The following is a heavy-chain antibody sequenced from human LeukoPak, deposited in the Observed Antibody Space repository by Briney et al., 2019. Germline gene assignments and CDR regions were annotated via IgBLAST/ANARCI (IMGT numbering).Heavy chain of an antibody. D-gene: IGHD3-10*01. J-gene: IGHJ6*03. CDR1: GGSFSGYY. CDR3: ARGQAGSITMVRGVKGRSCYMDV. V-gene: IGHV4-34*01. CDR2: INHSGST. Sequence: ASETLSLTCAVYGGSFSGYYWSWIRQPPGKGLEWIGEINHSGSTNYNPSLKSRVTISVDTSKNQFSLKLSSVTAADTAVYYCARGQAGSITMVRGVKGRSCYMDVWGKGTTVTVSS.